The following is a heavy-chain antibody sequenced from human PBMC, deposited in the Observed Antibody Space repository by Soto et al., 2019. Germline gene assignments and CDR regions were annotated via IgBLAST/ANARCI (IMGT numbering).Heavy chain of an antibody. Sequence: SETLSITCTVSVRSISSSSYYWGGIRPPPGKGPEWIGKINHRGSTYYNPSLKSRVTISVDISKSQFSLRLTSVTAADTAVYYCARYNAASGTYYFDFWGQGALVTVSS. CDR3: ARYNAASGTYYFDF. J-gene: IGHJ4*02. CDR1: VRSISSSSYY. CDR2: INHRGST. D-gene: IGHD6-13*01. V-gene: IGHV4-39*07.